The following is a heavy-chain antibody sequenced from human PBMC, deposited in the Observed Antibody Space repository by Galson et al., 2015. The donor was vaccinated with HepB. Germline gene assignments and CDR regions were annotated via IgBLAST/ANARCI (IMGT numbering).Heavy chain of an antibody. CDR1: AFTFRTYW. Sequence: SLRLSCAASAFTFRTYWMSWVRQARGKGLEWVASINPDGSEKYYADSVKGRFTISRDNAKNSVFLQMNSLRAEDTALYYCAREGEFDCWGQGTLVTVSS. CDR2: INPDGSEK. D-gene: IGHD3-16*01. V-gene: IGHV3-7*03. CDR3: AREGEFDC. J-gene: IGHJ4*02.